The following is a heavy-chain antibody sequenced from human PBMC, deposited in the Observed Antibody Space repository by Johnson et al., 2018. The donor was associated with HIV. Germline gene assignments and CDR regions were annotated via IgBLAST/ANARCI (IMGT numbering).Heavy chain of an antibody. Sequence: QLVESGGGLVQPGGSLRLSCAVSGFTVSTSYMTWVRQAPGKGLDWDAVIFNSGTTYYADSVKGRFTISRENAKNSLYLQMNSLRAGDTAVYYCARGLPSGGRGAFDIWGQGTMVTVSS. CDR3: ARGLPSGGRGAFDI. CDR2: IFNSGTT. V-gene: IGHV3-66*01. CDR1: GFTVSTSY. D-gene: IGHD3-16*01. J-gene: IGHJ3*02.